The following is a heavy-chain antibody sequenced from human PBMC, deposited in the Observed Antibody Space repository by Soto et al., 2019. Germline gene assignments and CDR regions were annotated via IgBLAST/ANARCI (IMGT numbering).Heavy chain of an antibody. CDR2: IGGSGGST. CDR3: AKIAEAVAGTVYGY. D-gene: IGHD6-19*01. CDR1: GFTFSNYA. J-gene: IGHJ4*02. Sequence: GSLRLSCAASGFTFSNYAMGWVRQAPGKGLEWVSAIGGSGGSTYYADSVKGRFTISRDNSRNTLYLQMNTLRADDTALYYCAKIAEAVAGTVYGYWGQGTLVTVSS. V-gene: IGHV3-23*01.